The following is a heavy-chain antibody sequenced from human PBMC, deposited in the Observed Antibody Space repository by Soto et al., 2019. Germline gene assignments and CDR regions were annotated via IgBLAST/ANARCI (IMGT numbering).Heavy chain of an antibody. D-gene: IGHD6-19*01. J-gene: IGHJ3*02. CDR3: ARAQWLADDAFDI. CDR1: GFTFSSYW. CDR2: VKGDGSDT. V-gene: IGHV3-74*01. Sequence: GGSLRLSCAASGFTFSSYWMHWVRQAPGKGLVWVSRVKGDGSDTTYADSVRGRFTISRDNTKNTLYLQMNSLRPGDTAVYYCARAQWLADDAFDIWGHGTMVTVSS.